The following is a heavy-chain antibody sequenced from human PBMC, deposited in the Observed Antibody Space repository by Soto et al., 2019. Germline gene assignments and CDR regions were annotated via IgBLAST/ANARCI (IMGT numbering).Heavy chain of an antibody. D-gene: IGHD3-3*01. CDR2: ISSSSSYI. Sequence: EVQLVESGGGLVKPGGSLRLSCAASGFTFSSYSMNWVRQAPGKGLECVSSISSSSSYIYYADSVKGRFTISRDNAKNSLYLQMNRLKAEDTAVYYCARDWEGVVETWSGYYSEGFDYWGQGTLVTVSS. J-gene: IGHJ4*02. CDR3: ARDWEGVVETWSGYYSEGFDY. CDR1: GFTFSSYS. V-gene: IGHV3-21*01.